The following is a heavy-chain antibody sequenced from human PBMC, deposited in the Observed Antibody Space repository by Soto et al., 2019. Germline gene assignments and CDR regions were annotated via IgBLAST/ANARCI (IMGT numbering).Heavy chain of an antibody. J-gene: IGHJ6*02. CDR1: GGSFSGYY. D-gene: IGHD3-16*01. V-gene: IGHV4-34*01. CDR3: ARGLGGKGGMDV. CDR2: INHSGST. Sequence: SETLSLTCAVYGGSFSGYYWSWIRQPPGKGLEWIGEINHSGSTNYNPSLKSRVTISVDTSKNQFSLKLSSVTAADTAVYYCARGLGGKGGMDVWGQGTTVTVSS.